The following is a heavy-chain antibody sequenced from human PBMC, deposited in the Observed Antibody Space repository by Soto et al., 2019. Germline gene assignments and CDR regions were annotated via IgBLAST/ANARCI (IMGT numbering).Heavy chain of an antibody. J-gene: IGHJ5*02. D-gene: IGHD2-2*01. CDR2: IYYSGST. Sequence: SETLSLTCTVSGGSISSGGYYWSWIRQHPGKGLEWIGYIYYSGSTYYNPSLKSRVTISVDTSKNQFSLKLSSVTAADTAVYYCARATRGYCSSTSCYGNWFDPWGQGTLVTVSS. V-gene: IGHV4-31*03. CDR3: ARATRGYCSSTSCYGNWFDP. CDR1: GGSISSGGYY.